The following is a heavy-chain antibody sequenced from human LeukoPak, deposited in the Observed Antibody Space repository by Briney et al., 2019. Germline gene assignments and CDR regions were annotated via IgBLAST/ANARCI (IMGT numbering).Heavy chain of an antibody. V-gene: IGHV1-18*01. CDR3: ARERSGWFFSN. CDR1: GYTFTIYG. CDR2: INPYNGNT. D-gene: IGHD6-19*01. Sequence: ASVTVSCKASGYTFTIYGISWVRQAPGQGLEWMGWINPYNGNTNYAQKLQGRVTMTTDTSTSTAYMDLRSLRSDDTAVYYCARERSGWFFSNWGQGTLVTVSS. J-gene: IGHJ4*02.